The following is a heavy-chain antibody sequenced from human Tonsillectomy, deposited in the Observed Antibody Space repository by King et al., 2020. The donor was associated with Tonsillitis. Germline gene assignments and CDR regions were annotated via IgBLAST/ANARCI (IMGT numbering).Heavy chain of an antibody. D-gene: IGHD1/OR15-1a*01. J-gene: IGHJ6*02. CDR3: VKDRLNNRPGPRNHYYYGLDV. V-gene: IGHV3-9*01. CDR2: ISWNSGDI. Sequence: VQLVESGGGLVQPGRSLRLSCAASGFILDDYAMHWVRQAPGKGLEWVSGISWNSGDIGYADSVKGRFTISRDNARNSLHLQMNNLRAEDTALYYCVKDRLNNRPGPRNHYYYGLDVWGQGTTVTVSS. CDR1: GFILDDYA.